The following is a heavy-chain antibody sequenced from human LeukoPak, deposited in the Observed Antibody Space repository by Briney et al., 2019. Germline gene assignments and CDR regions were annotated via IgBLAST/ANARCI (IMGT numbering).Heavy chain of an antibody. CDR2: IYYSGTT. Sequence: SETLSLTCAVYGGSFSGYYWSWIRQPPGKGLEWIGYIYYSGTTNYNPSLKSRVTISVDTSKNQFSLKLSSVTAADTAVYYCARGVYIAAAQYAYWGQGTQVTVSS. V-gene: IGHV4-59*01. CDR1: GGSFSGYY. J-gene: IGHJ4*02. CDR3: ARGVYIAAAQYAY. D-gene: IGHD6-13*01.